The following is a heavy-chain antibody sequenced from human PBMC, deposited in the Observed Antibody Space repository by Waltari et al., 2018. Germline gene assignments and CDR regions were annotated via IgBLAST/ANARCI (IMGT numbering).Heavy chain of an antibody. V-gene: IGHV3-7*01. Sequence: EVQLVESGGGLVQPGGSLRISCAASGFTFSSYWMSWVRQAPGEGLEWVANKKQDGSEKYYVDSVKGRFTIARDNAKNSLYLQMNSLRAEDTAVYYCARLWLDAFDIWGQGTMVTVSS. J-gene: IGHJ3*02. CDR1: GFTFSSYW. CDR3: ARLWLDAFDI. CDR2: KKQDGSEK. D-gene: IGHD3-22*01.